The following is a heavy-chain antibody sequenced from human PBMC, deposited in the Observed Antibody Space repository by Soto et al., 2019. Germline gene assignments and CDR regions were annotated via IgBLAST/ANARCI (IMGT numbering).Heavy chain of an antibody. D-gene: IGHD2-15*01. Sequence: SETLSLTCTVSGGSISSGGYYWGWIRQHPGKGLEWIGYIYYSGSTYYNPSLKSRVIISVDTSKNQFSLKLSSVTAADTAVYYCARGSTVAAILFDYWGQGTLVTVSS. CDR2: IYYSGST. V-gene: IGHV4-31*03. CDR1: GGSISSGGYY. CDR3: ARGSTVAAILFDY. J-gene: IGHJ4*02.